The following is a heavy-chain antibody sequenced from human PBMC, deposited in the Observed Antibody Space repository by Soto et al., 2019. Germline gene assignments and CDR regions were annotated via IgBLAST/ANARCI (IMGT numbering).Heavy chain of an antibody. CDR2: ISYDGSNK. Sequence: GGSLRLSCTASGFAFSNYGMHWVRQAPGKGLEWVAVISYDGSNKYYADSVKGRFTISRDNSKNTLYLQMNSLRAEDTAVYYCAKDILEDIVVVVAATDYGMDVWGQGTTVTVSS. V-gene: IGHV3-30*18. CDR3: AKDILEDIVVVVAATDYGMDV. CDR1: GFAFSNYG. D-gene: IGHD2-15*01. J-gene: IGHJ6*02.